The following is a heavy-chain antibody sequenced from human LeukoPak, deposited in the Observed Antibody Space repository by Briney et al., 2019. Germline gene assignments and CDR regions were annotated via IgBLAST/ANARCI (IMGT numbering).Heavy chain of an antibody. D-gene: IGHD3-10*01. CDR1: GFPFSISW. Sequence: PGGSLRLSCAASGFPFSISWMHWVRQAPGKGLVWVARITSDGSVTTYADSVRGRFSISRDNAKNTLYLQMNSLSAEDTAVYYCAKDSSIAFGSGRVSWFDPWGQGTLVTVSS. CDR3: AKDSSIAFGSGRVSWFDP. J-gene: IGHJ5*02. CDR2: ITSDGSVT. V-gene: IGHV3-74*01.